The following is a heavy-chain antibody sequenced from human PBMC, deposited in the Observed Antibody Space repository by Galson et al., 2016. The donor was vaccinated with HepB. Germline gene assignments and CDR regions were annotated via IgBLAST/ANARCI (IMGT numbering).Heavy chain of an antibody. CDR3: ARGDNPDYGDYASAYYYMDV. Sequence: LRLSCAASGFTFSNYNINWVRQAPGKGLEWIGGINHSGSTNYNPSLKSRVTISVDTSKNQFSLKLSSVTAADTAVYYCARGDNPDYGDYASAYYYMDVWGKGTTVTVSS. J-gene: IGHJ6*03. V-gene: IGHV4-34*01. CDR1: GFTFSNYN. D-gene: IGHD4-17*01. CDR2: INHSGST.